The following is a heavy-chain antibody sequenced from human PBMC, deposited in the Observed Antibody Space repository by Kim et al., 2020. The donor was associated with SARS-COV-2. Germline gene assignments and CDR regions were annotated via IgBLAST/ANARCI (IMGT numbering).Heavy chain of an antibody. V-gene: IGHV3-33*01. J-gene: IGHJ4*02. CDR1: GFTFSSYG. D-gene: IGHD6-13*01. CDR2: IWYDGSNK. CDR3: ARETYSSSSGGYFDY. Sequence: GGSLRLSCAASGFTFSSYGMHWVRQAPGKGLEWVAIIWYDGSNKYYADSVKGRFTISRDNSRNTLCLQMNSLRAEDTAVYYCARETYSSSSGGYFDYWGQGTLVTVSS.